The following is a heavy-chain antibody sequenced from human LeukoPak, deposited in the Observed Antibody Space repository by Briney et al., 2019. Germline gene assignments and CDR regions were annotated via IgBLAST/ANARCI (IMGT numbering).Heavy chain of an antibody. CDR1: GGTFSSYA. Sequence: SVKVSCKASGGTFSSYAISWVRQAPGQGLEWMGRIIPILGIANYAQKFQGRVTITADKSTSTAYMELSSLRSEDTAVCYCARAMTTNQLGYWGQGTLVTVSS. CDR3: ARAMTTNQLGY. V-gene: IGHV1-69*04. CDR2: IIPILGIA. J-gene: IGHJ4*02. D-gene: IGHD4-17*01.